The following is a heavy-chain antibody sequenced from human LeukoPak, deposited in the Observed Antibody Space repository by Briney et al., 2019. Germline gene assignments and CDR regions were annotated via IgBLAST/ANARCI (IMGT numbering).Heavy chain of an antibody. J-gene: IGHJ3*02. CDR2: IRYDGSNK. V-gene: IGHV3-30*02. CDR3: ARFAFGGVIVDAFDI. CDR1: GFTFSSYG. D-gene: IGHD3-16*02. Sequence: GGSLRLSCAASGFTFSSYGMHWVRQAPGKGLEWVAFIRYDGSNKYYADSVKGRFTISRDNSKNTLYLQMNSLRAEDTAVYYCARFAFGGVIVDAFDIWGQGTMVIVSS.